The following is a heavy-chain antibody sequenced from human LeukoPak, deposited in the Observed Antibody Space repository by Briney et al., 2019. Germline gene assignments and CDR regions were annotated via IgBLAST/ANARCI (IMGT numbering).Heavy chain of an antibody. V-gene: IGHV3-15*01. Sequence: GGSLRLSCAASGFTLVNAWMTWVRQAPGKGLEWVGRIKSNPDGGTADYAAPMKGRFTISRDDSRDTLYLEVRNLRAEDTAVYYCITLAYDVHYWGQGTLVTVSS. CDR1: GFTLVNAW. CDR2: IKSNPDGGTA. J-gene: IGHJ4*02. CDR3: ITLAYDVHY. D-gene: IGHD3-3*01.